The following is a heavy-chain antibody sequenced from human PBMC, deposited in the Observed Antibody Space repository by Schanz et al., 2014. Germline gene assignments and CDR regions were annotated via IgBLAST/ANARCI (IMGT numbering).Heavy chain of an antibody. J-gene: IGHJ4*02. CDR2: IIHDGSEK. CDR3: ARDLRNSRPSYYDH. CDR1: GFSFNNYW. D-gene: IGHD6-13*01. V-gene: IGHV3-7*01. Sequence: EVQLVESGGGLVQPGGSLRLSCAASGFSFNNYWMTWFRQAPGKGLEWVANIIHDGSEKFYEDSVKGRFTISRDNAKNSLYLQMDALRAEDTAVYYCARDLRNSRPSYYDHWGQGTLVTVSA.